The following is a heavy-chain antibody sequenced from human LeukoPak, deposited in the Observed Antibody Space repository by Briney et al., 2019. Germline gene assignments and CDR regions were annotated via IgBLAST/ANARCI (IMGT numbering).Heavy chain of an antibody. D-gene: IGHD6-13*01. CDR2: VYYSGNT. CDR1: GGSITSSSYY. V-gene: IGHV4-39*07. Sequence: SETLSLTCTVSGGSITSSSYYWGWVRQPPGKGLEWIGSVYYSGNTYYNSSLKSRVTISVDKSKNQFSLKLSSVTAADTAVYYCARGTLAAAGTNFDYWGQGTLVTVSS. J-gene: IGHJ4*02. CDR3: ARGTLAAAGTNFDY.